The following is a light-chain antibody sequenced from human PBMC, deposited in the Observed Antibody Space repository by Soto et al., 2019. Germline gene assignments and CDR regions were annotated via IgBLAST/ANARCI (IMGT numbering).Light chain of an antibody. CDR2: AAS. V-gene: IGKV1D-12*01. Sequence: DIQVTQSPSSVSESVGDRVTITFRASQDIAAYLAWYQNKPGRAPELLIHAASSLQSGVPSRFSGSGSGTDFNLTINRLQTEDFATYYCQQAYSFTITFGQGTRLEIK. CDR1: QDIAAY. CDR3: QQAYSFTIT. J-gene: IGKJ5*01.